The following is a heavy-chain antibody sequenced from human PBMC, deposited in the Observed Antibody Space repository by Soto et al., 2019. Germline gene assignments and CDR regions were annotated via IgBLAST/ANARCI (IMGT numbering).Heavy chain of an antibody. CDR2: IFSDNER. Sequence: SGPTLVNPTETLTLTCTVSGFSLTTGKMGVSWIRQPPGKALEWLAHIFSDNERSYSTSLQGRLTISKDTSGSQVVLSMTNVDPVDTATYYCARMKVDTYQFYYAMDVWGQGTTVTVSS. J-gene: IGHJ6*02. CDR1: GFSLTTGKMG. CDR3: ARMKVDTYQFYYAMDV. D-gene: IGHD2-2*01. V-gene: IGHV2-26*01.